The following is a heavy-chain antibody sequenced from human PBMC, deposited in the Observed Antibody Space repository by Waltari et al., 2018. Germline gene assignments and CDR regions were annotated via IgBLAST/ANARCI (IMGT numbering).Heavy chain of an antibody. CDR3: ARDRSILTGYYPN. Sequence: QVQLVQSGAEVKTPGASVQVPCKASGSPFTGNDMPWVRRAPGQGLDGMGWINPNRGGTNYARKFQGRVTMTRDTSISTAYMELSRLRSDDTAVYYCARDRSILTGYYPNWGQGTLVTVSS. V-gene: IGHV1-2*02. CDR1: GSPFTGND. CDR2: INPNRGGT. D-gene: IGHD3-9*01. J-gene: IGHJ4*02.